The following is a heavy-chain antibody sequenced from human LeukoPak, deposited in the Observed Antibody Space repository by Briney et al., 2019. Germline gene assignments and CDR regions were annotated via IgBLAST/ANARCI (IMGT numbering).Heavy chain of an antibody. Sequence: PGGSLRLSCVASGFSFSKYSMNWVRQAPGKGLEWVAFIWSDGSKKYYADSVKGRFTISRDNSKNTLYLQMNSLRTEDTALYYCVRGKQNMDVWGKGTTVTISS. V-gene: IGHV3-30*02. CDR2: IWSDGSKK. CDR1: GFSFSKYS. CDR3: VRGKQNMDV. J-gene: IGHJ6*03. D-gene: IGHD3-10*01.